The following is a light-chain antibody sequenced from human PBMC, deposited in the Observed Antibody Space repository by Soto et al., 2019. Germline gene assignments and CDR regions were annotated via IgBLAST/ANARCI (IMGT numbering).Light chain of an antibody. CDR2: AAS. CDR3: QQSFGTPT. V-gene: IGKV1-39*01. Sequence: DIQLTQSPSFLSASVGDRAAITCRASLDIRTYLAWYQQKPGKAPKLLIYAASSLQSGVPSRFSGSGSGTDFTLTISGLQSEDFATYYCQQSFGTPTFGQGTRLEI. CDR1: LDIRTY. J-gene: IGKJ5*01.